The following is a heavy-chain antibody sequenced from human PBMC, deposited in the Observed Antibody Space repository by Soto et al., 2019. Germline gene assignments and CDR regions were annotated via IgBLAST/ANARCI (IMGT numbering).Heavy chain of an antibody. V-gene: IGHV4-30-4*01. J-gene: IGHJ3*02. CDR3: AREASPDAFDI. CDR1: GGSISSGDYY. CDR2: IYYSGST. Sequence: VSLTCTVSGGSISSGDYYWIWIRQPPGKGLEWIGYIYYSGSTYYNASLKSRISISVDTSQNQFSLKLSSVTAADTAVYYCAREASPDAFDIWGQGTMVTVSS.